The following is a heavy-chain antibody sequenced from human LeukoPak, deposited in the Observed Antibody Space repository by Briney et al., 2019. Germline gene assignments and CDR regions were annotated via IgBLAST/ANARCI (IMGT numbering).Heavy chain of an antibody. CDR2: IYSGGST. CDR3: AGGSSSGFGELLLNPLDY. D-gene: IGHD3-10*01. V-gene: IGHV3-53*01. Sequence: GGSLRLSCAASGFTFSSNYMSWVRQAPGKGLEWVSVIYSGGSTYYADSVKGRFTISRDNSKNTLYLQMNSLRAEDMAVYYCAGGSSSGFGELLLNPLDYWGQGTLVTVSS. CDR1: GFTFSSNY. J-gene: IGHJ4*02.